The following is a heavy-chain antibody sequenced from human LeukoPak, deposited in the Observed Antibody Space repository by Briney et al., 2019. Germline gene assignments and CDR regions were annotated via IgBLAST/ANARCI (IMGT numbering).Heavy chain of an antibody. CDR2: INQDGGEI. Sequence: PGGSLRLSCAASGFTFSSSWMTWVRQAPGKGLEWVASINQDGGEIHYVDSVKGRFTISRDNAKNSLYLQMNSLRAEDTAVYYCARARRGSGSYYDYWGQGTLVTVFS. V-gene: IGHV3-7*01. D-gene: IGHD3-10*01. J-gene: IGHJ4*02. CDR3: ARARRGSGSYYDY. CDR1: GFTFSSSW.